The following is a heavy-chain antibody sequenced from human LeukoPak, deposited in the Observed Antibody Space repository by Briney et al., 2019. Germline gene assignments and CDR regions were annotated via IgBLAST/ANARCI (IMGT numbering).Heavy chain of an antibody. CDR3: ARGSSGWFDDNWFDP. Sequence: GGSLRLSCAASGFTFSNYAMHWVRQAPGKGLEWVAFIRYDGSNKYYADSVKGRFTISRDNSKNTLYLQMNSLRAEDTAVYYCARGSSGWFDDNWFDPWGQGTLLTVSS. CDR1: GFTFSNYA. V-gene: IGHV3-30*02. CDR2: IRYDGSNK. J-gene: IGHJ5*02. D-gene: IGHD6-19*01.